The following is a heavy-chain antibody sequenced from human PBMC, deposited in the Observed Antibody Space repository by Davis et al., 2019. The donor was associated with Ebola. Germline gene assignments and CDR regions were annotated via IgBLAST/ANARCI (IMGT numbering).Heavy chain of an antibody. CDR1: SFPFCSYS. J-gene: IGHJ2*01. D-gene: IGHD2-21*02. CDR2: ISSSSNYI. V-gene: IGHV3-21*01. Sequence: GESLKISCAASSFPFCSYSMNWVRQAPGKGLEWVSFISSSSNYIYYADSVKGRFTVSRDNAKNSLYLQMNSLRAEDTAVYYCVRDPALVVTGGGWFFGLWGRGTLVTVSS. CDR3: VRDPALVVTGGGWFFGL.